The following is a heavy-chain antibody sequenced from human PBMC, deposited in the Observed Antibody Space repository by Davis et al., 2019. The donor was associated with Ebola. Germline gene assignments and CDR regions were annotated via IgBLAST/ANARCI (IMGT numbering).Heavy chain of an antibody. CDR3: THTLGALDY. CDR2: IRSKANRYAT. Sequence: GGSLRLSCAASGFTFSGSAIHWVRQASGKGLEWVGRIRSKANRYATSYAASVKGRFTISRDDSKNTAYLQMNSLKTEDTAVYDCTHTLGALDYWGQGTLVTVSS. D-gene: IGHD3-16*01. J-gene: IGHJ4*02. V-gene: IGHV3-73*01. CDR1: GFTFSGSA.